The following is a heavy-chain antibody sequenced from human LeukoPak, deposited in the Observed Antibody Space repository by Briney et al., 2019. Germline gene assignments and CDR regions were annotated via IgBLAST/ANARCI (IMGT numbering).Heavy chain of an antibody. D-gene: IGHD3-22*01. Sequence: GASVKVSCKASAYTFTNYGTSWVRQAPGQGLEWMGWISAYNGNTNYAQRLQGRVTMTTDTSTSTAYMELRSLRSDDTAVYYCARTYYYDTSGYYYGHWFDPWGQGTLVTVSS. CDR1: AYTFTNYG. V-gene: IGHV1-18*01. J-gene: IGHJ5*02. CDR3: ARTYYYDTSGYYYGHWFDP. CDR2: ISAYNGNT.